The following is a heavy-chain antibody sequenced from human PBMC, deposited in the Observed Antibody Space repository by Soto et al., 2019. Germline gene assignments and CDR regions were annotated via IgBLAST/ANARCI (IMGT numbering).Heavy chain of an antibody. J-gene: IGHJ6*02. Sequence: QVQLVQSGAEVKKPGSSVKVSCKASGGTFSSSAFSWVRQAPGQGLEWMGGIIPLFRTPDYGQRFQGRVTISADEWAGTVYMELRGLRSEDTAVYFCARDKGRQQSGGNYYYITDIWGQGTTVTVSS. CDR3: ARDKGRQQSGGNYYYITDI. CDR2: IIPLFRTP. V-gene: IGHV1-69*12. CDR1: GGTFSSSA.